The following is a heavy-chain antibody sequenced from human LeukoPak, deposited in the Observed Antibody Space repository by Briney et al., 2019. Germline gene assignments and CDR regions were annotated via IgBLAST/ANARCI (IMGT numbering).Heavy chain of an antibody. CDR3: AKDLGYCSSTSCYTGYYYYGMDV. V-gene: IGHV3-7*01. J-gene: IGHJ6*02. D-gene: IGHD2-2*02. CDR2: IKQDGSEK. CDR1: GFTFSSYW. Sequence: GGSLRLSCAASGFTFSSYWMSWVRQAPGKGLEWVANIKQDGSEKYYVDSVKGRFTISRDNAKNSLYLQMNSLRAEDTAVYYCAKDLGYCSSTSCYTGYYYYGMDVWGQGTTVTVSS.